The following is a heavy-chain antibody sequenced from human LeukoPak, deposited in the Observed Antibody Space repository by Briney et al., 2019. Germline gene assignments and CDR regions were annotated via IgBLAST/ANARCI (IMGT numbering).Heavy chain of an antibody. V-gene: IGHV4-59*08. CDR2: IYYSGST. CDR1: GGSFNVYH. J-gene: IGHJ4*02. Sequence: SETLSLTCAVYGGSFNVYHWRWIRQPPGKGLEWIGYIYYSGSTNYNPSLKSRVTISVDTSKNQFSLKLSSVTAADTAVYYCARLGSYYDSSGQTPYYFDYWGQGTLVTVSS. CDR3: ARLGSYYDSSGQTPYYFDY. D-gene: IGHD3-22*01.